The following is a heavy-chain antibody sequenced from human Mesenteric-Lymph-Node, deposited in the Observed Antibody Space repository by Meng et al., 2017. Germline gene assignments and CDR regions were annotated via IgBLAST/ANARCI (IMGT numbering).Heavy chain of an antibody. CDR3: ARDRQRALPYVDS. J-gene: IGHJ4*02. CDR2: ISYDGSNK. V-gene: IGHV3-30*07. CDR1: GFTFSSYA. D-gene: IGHD2-2*01. Sequence: GGSLRLSCAASGFTFSSYAMHWVRQAPGKGLEWVAVISYDGSNKYYADSVKGRFTISRDNAKNSLYLQMNSLRAEDTALYYCARDRQRALPYVDSWGQGTLVTVSS.